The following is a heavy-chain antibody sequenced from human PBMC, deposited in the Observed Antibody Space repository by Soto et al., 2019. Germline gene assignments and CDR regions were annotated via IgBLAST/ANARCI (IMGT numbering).Heavy chain of an antibody. CDR2: ISGST. Sequence: PGESLKISCAASGFTFTSYSMNWVRQAPGKGLEWVSYISGSTYYADAVKGRSTISRDNSKNTLYLQMNSLRAEDTAVYYCAREASNFYYYYGMDVWGQGTTVTVSS. V-gene: IGHV3-48*01. J-gene: IGHJ6*02. CDR3: AREASNFYYYYGMDV. CDR1: GFTFTSYS.